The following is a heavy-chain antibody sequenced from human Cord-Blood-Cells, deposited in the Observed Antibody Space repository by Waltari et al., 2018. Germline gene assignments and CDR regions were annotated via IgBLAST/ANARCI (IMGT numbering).Heavy chain of an antibody. D-gene: IGHD6-13*01. CDR1: GGSISSSSYY. CDR3: ARRGLMSSSCAFDI. V-gene: IGHV4-39*01. CDR2: IYYSGRT. J-gene: IGHJ3*02. Sequence: QLQLQESGPGLVKPSETLSLTCTVSGGSISSSSYYWGWIRQPPGKGLAWIGSIYYSGRTHSNPSLKSRVTISVDTAKNHFSLKLSSVTAADTAVYYCARRGLMSSSCAFDIWGQGTMVTVSS.